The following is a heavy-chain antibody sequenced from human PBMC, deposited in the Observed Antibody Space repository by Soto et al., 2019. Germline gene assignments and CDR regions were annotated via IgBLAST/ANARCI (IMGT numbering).Heavy chain of an antibody. D-gene: IGHD3-16*01. Sequence: GGSLRLSCAASGFTFSSYGMNWVRQAPGKGLEWVAVITYDGANGYYADSVRGRFAIPRDNSKSTLFLQMNSLRPEDTAVYYWARAFRGSYPNFDYWGQGTLVTVSS. CDR3: ARAFRGSYPNFDY. V-gene: IGHV3-30*03. CDR1: GFTFSSYG. J-gene: IGHJ4*02. CDR2: ITYDGANG.